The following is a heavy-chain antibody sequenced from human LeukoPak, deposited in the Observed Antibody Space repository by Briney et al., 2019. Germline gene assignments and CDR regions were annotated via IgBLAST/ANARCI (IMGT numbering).Heavy chain of an antibody. J-gene: IGHJ4*02. Sequence: GSLRLSCGASGFTFSDHDMHWVRQAPGKGLEWVTFIRKDGSHKFYVDSVRGRFTISRDNSKNMVSLQMNSLRTDDTAVYFCAKSSGSGFDHWGQGTLVTVSS. CDR2: IRKDGSHK. V-gene: IGHV3-30*02. CDR3: AKSSGSGFDH. D-gene: IGHD1-26*01. CDR1: GFTFSDHD.